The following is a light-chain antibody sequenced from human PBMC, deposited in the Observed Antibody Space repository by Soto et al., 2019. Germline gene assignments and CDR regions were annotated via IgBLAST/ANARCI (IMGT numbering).Light chain of an antibody. CDR3: QQYNTWRSIT. J-gene: IGKJ5*01. CDR1: QSVSNK. V-gene: IGKV3-15*01. CDR2: DTS. Sequence: EIVMTQSPATLSVSPGERATLSCRASQSVSNKLAWYQHKPGQAPRVLIYDTSTRAAGIPARFSGSGSGTDFTLTISSLQSEDFAVYYCQQYNTWRSITFGHGTRLESK.